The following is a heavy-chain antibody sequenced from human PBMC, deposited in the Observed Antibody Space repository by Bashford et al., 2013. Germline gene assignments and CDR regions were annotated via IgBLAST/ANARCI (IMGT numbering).Heavy chain of an antibody. CDR2: IYHSGST. CDR3: ARAAGTYYCSSTSCPVPYYYYGMDV. D-gene: IGHD2-2*01. Sequence: SETLSLTCAVSGGSISSGGYSWSWIRQPPGKGLEWIGYIYHSGSTYYNPSLKSRVTTSVDTSKNQFSLKLSSVTAADTAVYYCARAAGTYYCSSTSCPVPYYYYGMDVWGQGTTVTVSS. J-gene: IGHJ6*02. V-gene: IGHV4-30-2*01. CDR1: GGSISSGGYS.